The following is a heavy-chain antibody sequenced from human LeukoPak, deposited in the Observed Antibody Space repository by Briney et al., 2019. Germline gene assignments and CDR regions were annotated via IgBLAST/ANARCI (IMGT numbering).Heavy chain of an antibody. J-gene: IGHJ4*02. Sequence: ASVKVSCKASGYTFTNYYMHWVRQAPGQGLEWMGIINPNGGSTTYAQKLQGRVTMTTDTSTSTAYMELRSLRSDDTAVYYCARDKAAVPAAMSDYWGQGTLVTVSS. CDR1: GYTFTNYY. CDR3: ARDKAAVPAAMSDY. CDR2: INPNGGST. D-gene: IGHD2-2*01. V-gene: IGHV1-46*01.